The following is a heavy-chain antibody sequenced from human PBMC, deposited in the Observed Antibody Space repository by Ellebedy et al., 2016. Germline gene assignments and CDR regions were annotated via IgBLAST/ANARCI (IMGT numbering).Heavy chain of an antibody. D-gene: IGHD5/OR15-5a*01. CDR3: GRGQDMSPSSVDY. J-gene: IGHJ4*02. V-gene: IGHV1-69*13. CDR1: GGTFSTYA. Sequence: SVKVSXXASGGTFSTYAFSWVRQAPGQELEWMGGIIPVFGAPNYAQKFQGSVTITADESTSTAYMELSSLRSEDTAVYYCGRGQDMSPSSVDYWGQGTLVTVSS. CDR2: IIPVFGAP.